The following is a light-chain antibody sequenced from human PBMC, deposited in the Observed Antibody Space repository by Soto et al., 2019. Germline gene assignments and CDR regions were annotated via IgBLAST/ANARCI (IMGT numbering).Light chain of an antibody. CDR2: GAS. Sequence: EIVLTQSPGTLSLSPGERATLSCRAGQSVSNNYLAWYQQKPGQGPRLLIYGASSRATGIPDRFSGSGSGTDFTLTISRLEPEDFAVYYCQQYGKSPPWTFGQGTKVEIK. CDR3: QQYGKSPPWT. V-gene: IGKV3-20*01. CDR1: QSVSNNY. J-gene: IGKJ1*01.